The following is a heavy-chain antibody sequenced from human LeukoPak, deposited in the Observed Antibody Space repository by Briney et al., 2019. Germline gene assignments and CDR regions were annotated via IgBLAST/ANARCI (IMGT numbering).Heavy chain of an antibody. D-gene: IGHD1-26*01. CDR2: FDPEDGET. CDR1: GYTLTELS. CDR3: ATDSSGSTYYFDY. Sequence: ASVKVSCRVSGYTLTELSMHWVRQAPGKGLEWMGGFDPEDGETIYAQKFQGRVTMTEDTSTDTAYMELSSLRSEDTAVYYCATDSSGSTYYFDYWGQGTLVTVSS. V-gene: IGHV1-24*01. J-gene: IGHJ4*02.